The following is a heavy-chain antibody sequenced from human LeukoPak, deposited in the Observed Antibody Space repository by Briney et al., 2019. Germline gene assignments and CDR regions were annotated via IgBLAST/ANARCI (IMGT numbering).Heavy chain of an antibody. D-gene: IGHD1-14*01. CDR1: GGTFSSYA. V-gene: IGHV1-69*05. CDR3: AGGTQSLDAFDI. Sequence: SVKVSCKASGGTFSSYAISWVRQAPGQGLEWMGGIIPILGTANYAQKFQGRVTITTDESRSTAYMELSSLRSEDTAVYYCAGGTQSLDAFDIWGQGTMVTVSS. J-gene: IGHJ3*02. CDR2: IIPILGTA.